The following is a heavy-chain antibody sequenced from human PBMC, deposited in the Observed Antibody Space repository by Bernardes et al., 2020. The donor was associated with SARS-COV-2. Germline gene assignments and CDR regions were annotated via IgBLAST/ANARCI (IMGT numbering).Heavy chain of an antibody. V-gene: IGHV3-21*06. Sequence: GGSLRLSCAASGFTFSNYSMNWVRQAPGKGLEWVSSIGSSSTYIYYADSVRGRFTMSRDNAKNSLYLQMNNLRADDTAVYYCARIDEVTGRDYWGQGTLVTVSS. D-gene: IGHD6-19*01. CDR1: GFTFSNYS. CDR3: ARIDEVTGRDY. CDR2: IGSSSTYI. J-gene: IGHJ4*02.